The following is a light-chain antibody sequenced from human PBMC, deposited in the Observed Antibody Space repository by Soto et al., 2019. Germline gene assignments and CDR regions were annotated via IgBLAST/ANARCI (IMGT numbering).Light chain of an antibody. J-gene: IGLJ1*01. CDR1: SSDVGGYNY. CDR2: DIS. CDR3: SSYTSSSTLLYV. Sequence: QSALTQPASVSGSPGQSITISCTGTSSDVGGYNYVSWYQQHPGKAPKLMIYDISNRPSGVSNRFSGSKSGNTASLTISGLPEKDEADYYCSSYTSSSTLLYVFGTGTKVTVL. V-gene: IGLV2-14*01.